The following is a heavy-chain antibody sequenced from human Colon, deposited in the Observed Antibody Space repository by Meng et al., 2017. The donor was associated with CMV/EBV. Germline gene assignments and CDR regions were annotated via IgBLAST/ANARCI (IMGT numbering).Heavy chain of an antibody. V-gene: IGHV3-48*03. CDR3: ARAPGNYLSPYYFDF. D-gene: IGHD1-14*01. CDR2: ISSSGNTI. Sequence: GESLKISCAASGFIFSRYEMNWVRQAPGKGLEWVSYISSSGNTIYYADSVKGRFTISRDNAKNSLYLQMDSLRAEDTAVYYCARAPGNYLSPYYFDFWGQGTLVTVSS. CDR1: GFIFSRYE. J-gene: IGHJ4*02.